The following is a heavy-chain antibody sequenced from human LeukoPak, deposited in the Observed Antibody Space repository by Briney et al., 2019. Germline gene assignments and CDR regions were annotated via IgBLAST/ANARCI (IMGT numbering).Heavy chain of an antibody. D-gene: IGHD4-17*01. CDR2: IKQDGSDK. Sequence: GGSLRLSCAASGFTFSDYWMSWFRQASGKGLEWVANIKQDGSDKYYVDSVKGRFTISRDNAKNSLYLQMNSLRAEDTAVYYCARDYGDYWGQGILVTVSS. CDR3: ARDYGDY. CDR1: GFTFSDYW. V-gene: IGHV3-7*01. J-gene: IGHJ4*02.